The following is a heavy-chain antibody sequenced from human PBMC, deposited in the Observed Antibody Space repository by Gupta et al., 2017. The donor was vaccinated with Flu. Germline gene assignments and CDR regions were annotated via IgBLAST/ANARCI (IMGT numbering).Heavy chain of an antibody. CDR2: ISTNEIYK. D-gene: IGHD3-16*01. CDR3: AREAYAYHYMDA. J-gene: IGHJ6*03. V-gene: IGHV3-21*04. Sequence: VRRAPGKGLEWVSSISTNEIYKDYGDSVKDRFSISRDNAKNSSYLLMESLTVDDTAIYYCAREAYAYHYMDAWGKGTTVTVSS.